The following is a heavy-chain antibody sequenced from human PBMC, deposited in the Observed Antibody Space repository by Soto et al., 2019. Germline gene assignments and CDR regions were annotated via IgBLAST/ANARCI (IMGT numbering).Heavy chain of an antibody. Sequence: GGSLRLSCTASGFTFGDYAMSWVRQAPGKGLEWVGFIRSKAYGGTTEYAASVKGRFTISRDDSKSIAYLQMNSLKTEDTAVYYCTRAPLIAGYSSGWYVGYFDYCGQGTLVTVYS. CDR1: GFTFGDYA. J-gene: IGHJ4*02. CDR3: TRAPLIAGYSSGWYVGYFDY. D-gene: IGHD6-19*01. CDR2: IRSKAYGGTT. V-gene: IGHV3-49*04.